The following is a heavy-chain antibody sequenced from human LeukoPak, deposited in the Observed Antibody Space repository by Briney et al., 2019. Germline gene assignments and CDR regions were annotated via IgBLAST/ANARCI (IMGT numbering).Heavy chain of an antibody. CDR3: ARRDVGATIDY. V-gene: IGHV4-39*01. CDR2: VLYTGRT. Sequence: SETLSLTCTVSGDSISSSRFYWAWIRQPPGKGLEWIGSVLYTGRTFYSPSLKSRVTISVDTSKNQFSLRLGSVTASDTAVYYCARRDVGATIDYWGQGTLVTVSS. J-gene: IGHJ4*02. CDR1: GDSISSSRFY. D-gene: IGHD1-26*01.